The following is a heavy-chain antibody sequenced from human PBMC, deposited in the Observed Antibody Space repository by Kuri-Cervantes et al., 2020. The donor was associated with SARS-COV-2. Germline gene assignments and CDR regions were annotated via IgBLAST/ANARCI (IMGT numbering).Heavy chain of an antibody. CDR3: AREGSPTALSITIFGVDPGDKNAFDI. D-gene: IGHD3-3*01. CDR2: TSFDDIHK. V-gene: IGHV3-30*03. CDR1: DFTFSSFG. J-gene: IGHJ3*02. Sequence: GGSLRLSCAASDFTFSSFGMHWVRQAPGKGLEWLAVTSFDDIHKYFADSVKGRFTIFRDNSRNTVYLEMTSLRPDDTAVYYCAREGSPTALSITIFGVDPGDKNAFDIWGQGTMVTVSS.